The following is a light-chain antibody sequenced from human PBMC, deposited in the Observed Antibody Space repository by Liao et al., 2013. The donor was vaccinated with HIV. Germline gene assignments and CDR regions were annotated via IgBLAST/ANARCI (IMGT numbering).Light chain of an antibody. Sequence: SYELTQPPSVSVSPGQTASIICSGDKLGDKYVSWYQQKSGQSPVLVIYQDTRRPSGIPERFSGSSSGTTVTLTISGVQAEDEADYYCQAWDSSTVVFGGGTKLTVL. CDR3: QAWDSSTVV. J-gene: IGLJ2*01. CDR2: QDT. V-gene: IGLV3-1*01. CDR1: KLGDKY.